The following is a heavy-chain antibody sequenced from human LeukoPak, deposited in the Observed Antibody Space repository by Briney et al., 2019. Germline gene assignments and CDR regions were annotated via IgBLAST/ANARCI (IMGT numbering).Heavy chain of an antibody. CDR3: ARLDYGDYYYYYMDV. V-gene: IGHV4-59*12. CDR2: IYHSGST. D-gene: IGHD4-17*01. CDR1: GGSISSYY. Sequence: SETLSLTCTVSGGSISSYYWSWIRQPPGKGLEWIGEIYHSGSTNYNPSLKSRVTISVDKSKNQFSLKLSSVTAADTAVYYCARLDYGDYYYYYMDVWGKGTTVTVSS. J-gene: IGHJ6*03.